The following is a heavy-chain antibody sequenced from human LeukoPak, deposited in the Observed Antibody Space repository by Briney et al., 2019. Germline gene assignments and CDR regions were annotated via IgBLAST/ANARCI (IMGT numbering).Heavy chain of an antibody. D-gene: IGHD1-26*01. CDR2: ISSNGGST. CDR1: GFTFSSCA. J-gene: IGHJ6*02. V-gene: IGHV3-64D*06. CDR3: VKVLWAEWELRHYGMDV. Sequence: GGSLRLSCSASGFTFSSCAMHWVRQAPGKGLEYVSAISSNGGSTYYADSVKGRFTISRDNSKNTLYLQMSSLRAEDTAVYYCVKVLWAEWELRHYGMDVWGQGTTVTVFS.